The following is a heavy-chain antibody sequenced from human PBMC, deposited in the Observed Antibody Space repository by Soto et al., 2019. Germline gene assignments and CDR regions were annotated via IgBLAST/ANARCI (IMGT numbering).Heavy chain of an antibody. CDR2: IVVGSGNT. J-gene: IGHJ6*02. V-gene: IGHV1-58*01. Sequence: SVKVSCKASGFTFTSSAVQWVRQARGQRLEWIGWIVVGSGNTNYAQKFQERVTITRDMSTSTAYMELSSLRSEDTAVYYCAAEGGTTSYYYYDGMDVWGQGSTVTVSS. CDR3: AAEGGTTSYYYYDGMDV. CDR1: GFTFTSSA. D-gene: IGHD1-1*01.